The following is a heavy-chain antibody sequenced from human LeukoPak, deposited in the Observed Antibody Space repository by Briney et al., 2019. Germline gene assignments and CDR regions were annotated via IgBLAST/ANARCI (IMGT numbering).Heavy chain of an antibody. CDR1: GGSISSSNW. J-gene: IGHJ4*02. CDR3: ARRGFDPQAYFDY. CDR2: IYHSGST. D-gene: IGHD3-9*01. Sequence: SETLSLTCAVSGGSISSSNWWSWVRQPPGKGLEWIGEIYHSGSTNYNPSLKSRVTISVDKSKNQFSLKLSSVTAADTAVYYCARRGFDPQAYFDYWGQGTLVTVSS. V-gene: IGHV4-4*02.